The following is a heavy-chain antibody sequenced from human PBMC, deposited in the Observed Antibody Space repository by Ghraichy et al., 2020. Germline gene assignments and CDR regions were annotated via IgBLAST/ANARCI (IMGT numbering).Heavy chain of an antibody. J-gene: IGHJ4*02. Sequence: SETLSLTCTVSGVSISSSSYYWGWIRQPPGKGLEWIGSIYYSGSTYYNPSLKSRVTISVDTSKNRFSLKLSSVTAADTAVYYCVRPFGNYVSYFDYWGQGTLVTVSS. CDR2: IYYSGST. CDR1: GVSISSSSYY. V-gene: IGHV4-39*01. CDR3: VRPFGNYVSYFDY. D-gene: IGHD1-7*01.